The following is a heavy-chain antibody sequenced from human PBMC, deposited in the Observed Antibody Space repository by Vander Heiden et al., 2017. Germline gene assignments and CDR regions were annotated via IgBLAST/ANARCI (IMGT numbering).Heavy chain of an antibody. V-gene: IGHV3-33*01. CDR1: GFTFSSHG. J-gene: IGHJ6*02. Sequence: QVQLVASGGGVVQPGRSLRLSCAASGFTFSSHGMHWVRQAPGKGLEWVAVIWYDGSNKYYADSVKGRFTISRDNSKNTLYLQMNSLRAEDTAVYYCASASKTGYSYYYGMDVWGQGTTVTVSS. CDR2: IWYDGSNK. CDR3: ASASKTGYSYYYGMDV.